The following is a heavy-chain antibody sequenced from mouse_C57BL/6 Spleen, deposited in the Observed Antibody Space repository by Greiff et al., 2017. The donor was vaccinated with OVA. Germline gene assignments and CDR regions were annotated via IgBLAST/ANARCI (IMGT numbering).Heavy chain of an antibody. D-gene: IGHD1-1*01. CDR2: FYPGSGSI. CDR3: ARHEGITTVRSYWYFDV. V-gene: IGHV1-62-2*01. Sequence: VQLQQSGAELVKPGASVKLSCKASGYTFTEYTIHWVKQRSGQGLEWFGWFYPGSGSIKYNEKFKDTATLTADKSSSTVYMELSILTSEDSAVYFCARHEGITTVRSYWYFDVWGTGTTVTVSS. J-gene: IGHJ1*03. CDR1: GYTFTEYT.